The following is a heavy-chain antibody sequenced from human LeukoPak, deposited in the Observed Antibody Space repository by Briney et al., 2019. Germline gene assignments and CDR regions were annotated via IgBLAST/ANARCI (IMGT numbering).Heavy chain of an antibody. D-gene: IGHD3-10*01. CDR2: IDYSGST. J-gene: IGHJ4*02. V-gene: IGHV4-39*01. Sequence: SETLCLTCTASGCSISSSSYYWGWMRQPPGKELEWIGRIDYSGSTYYNPSLKRRVTISVDTSKNQFSLKLSSVTAADTAVYYCARQVVRGANPYFDYWGQGSLVTVSS. CDR1: GCSISSSSYY. CDR3: ARQVVRGANPYFDY.